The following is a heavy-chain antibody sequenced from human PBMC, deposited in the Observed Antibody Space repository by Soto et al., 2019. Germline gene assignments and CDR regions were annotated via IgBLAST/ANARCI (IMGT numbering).Heavy chain of an antibody. CDR2: IIPIFNAT. CDR1: GGTFSSYA. J-gene: IGHJ6*02. D-gene: IGHD3-3*01. Sequence: QVQLVQSGSSVKKPGSSVKVSCKASGGTFSSYAISWVRQAPGQGLEWMGGIIPIFNATPYAQKFQGRVTITADESTITAYMELSSLRSEDTAVYYCAREDFDSEIYYGMDVWGQGTTVTVSS. CDR3: AREDFDSEIYYGMDV. V-gene: IGHV1-69*01.